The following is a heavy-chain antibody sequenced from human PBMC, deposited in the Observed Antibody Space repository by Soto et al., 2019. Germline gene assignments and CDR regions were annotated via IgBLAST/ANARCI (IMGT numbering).Heavy chain of an antibody. V-gene: IGHV1-69*08. CDR2: IIPILGIA. D-gene: IGHD2-15*01. CDR3: ARDRCSGGSCYPQNNWFDP. Sequence: QVQLVQSGAEVKKPGSSVKVSCKASGGTFSSYTISWVRQAPGQGLEWMGRIIPILGIANYAQKFQGRVTITATKSTSTAYMELSSLRSEDTAVYYCARDRCSGGSCYPQNNWFDPWGQGTLVTVSS. J-gene: IGHJ5*02. CDR1: GGTFSSYT.